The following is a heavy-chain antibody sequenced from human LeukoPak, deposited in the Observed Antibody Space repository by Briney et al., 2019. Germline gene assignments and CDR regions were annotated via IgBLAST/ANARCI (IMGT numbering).Heavy chain of an antibody. V-gene: IGHV4-59*04. CDR3: ARSGGYCSSTSCYRGGNWFDP. Sequence: PSETLSLTCTVSGGSISSYYWSWIRQPPGKGLEWIGYIYHSGSTYYNPSLKSRVTISVDRSKNQFSLKLSSVTAADTAVYYCARSGGYCSSTSCYRGGNWFDPWGQGTLVTVSS. CDR2: IYHSGST. CDR1: GGSISSYY. J-gene: IGHJ5*02. D-gene: IGHD2-2*02.